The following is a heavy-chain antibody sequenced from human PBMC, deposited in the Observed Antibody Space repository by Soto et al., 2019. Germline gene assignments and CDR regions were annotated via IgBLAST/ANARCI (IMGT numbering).Heavy chain of an antibody. D-gene: IGHD3-10*01. CDR2: ISWNSGSI. CDR1: GFTFDDYA. J-gene: IGHJ5*02. V-gene: IGHV3-9*01. Sequence: GGSLRLSCAASGFTFDDYAMHWVRQAPGKGLEWVSGISWNSGSIGYADSVKGRFTISRDNAKNSLYLQMNSLRAEDTALYYCAKDISSYGSGPRGHWFDPWGQGTLVTVSS. CDR3: AKDISSYGSGPRGHWFDP.